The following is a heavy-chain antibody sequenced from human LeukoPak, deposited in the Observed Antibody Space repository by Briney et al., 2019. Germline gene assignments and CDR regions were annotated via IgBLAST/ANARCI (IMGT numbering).Heavy chain of an antibody. Sequence: SETLSLTCTVSGGSISSGDYYWSWIRQPPGKGLEWIGYIYYSGSTYYNPSLKSRVTISVDTSKNQFSLKLSSVTAADTAVYYCARSPYCSGGSCYSSWFRNDAFDIWGRGTMVTVSS. J-gene: IGHJ3*02. D-gene: IGHD2-15*01. CDR2: IYYSGST. CDR1: GGSISSGDYY. CDR3: ARSPYCSGGSCYSSWFRNDAFDI. V-gene: IGHV4-30-4*01.